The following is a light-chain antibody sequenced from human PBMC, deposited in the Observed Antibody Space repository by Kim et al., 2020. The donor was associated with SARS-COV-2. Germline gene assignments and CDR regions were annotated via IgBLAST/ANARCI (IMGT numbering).Light chain of an antibody. CDR1: SGHSTYD. J-gene: IGLJ3*02. CDR2: LNSDGSH. Sequence: QPVLTQSPSASASLGASVKLTCTLSSGHSTYDIAWHQQQPEKGPRYLMKLNSDGSHSKGDGVPDRFSGSSSGAERYLSISSLQSEDEGDYYCQTWGTGIRVFGGGTKLTVL. V-gene: IGLV4-69*01. CDR3: QTWGTGIRV.